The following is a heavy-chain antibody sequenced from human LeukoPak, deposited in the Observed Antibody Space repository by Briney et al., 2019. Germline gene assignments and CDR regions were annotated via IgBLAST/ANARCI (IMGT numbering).Heavy chain of an antibody. V-gene: IGHV4-4*02. Sequence: SGTLSLTCAVSSGSISSSNWWSWVRQPPGKGLEWIGEIYHSGSTNYNPSLKSRVTISVDKSKNQLSLKLSSVTAADTAVYYCARSQFHPMVRGVPHWFDPWGQGTLVTVSS. CDR2: IYHSGST. CDR3: ARSQFHPMVRGVPHWFDP. CDR1: SGSISSSNW. D-gene: IGHD3-10*01. J-gene: IGHJ5*02.